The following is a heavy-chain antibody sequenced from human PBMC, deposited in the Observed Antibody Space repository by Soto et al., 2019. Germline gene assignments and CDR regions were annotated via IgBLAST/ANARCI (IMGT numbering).Heavy chain of an antibody. D-gene: IGHD4-17*01. J-gene: IGHJ6*02. CDR3: AKDLATVTTRVRYHYYAMDV. CDR1: GFSFSNYG. Sequence: GGSLRRSCAASGFSFSNYGLHWVRQAPGKGLEWVAVISYDGSNKYYADSVKGRFTISRDISKNTLYVQMNSLRAEDTAVYYCAKDLATVTTRVRYHYYAMDVWGQGTTVTV. V-gene: IGHV3-30*18. CDR2: ISYDGSNK.